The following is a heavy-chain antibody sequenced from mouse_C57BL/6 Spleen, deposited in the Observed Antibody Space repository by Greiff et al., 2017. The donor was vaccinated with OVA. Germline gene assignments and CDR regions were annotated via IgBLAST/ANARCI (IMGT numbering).Heavy chain of an antibody. CDR1: GYTFTSYW. CDR3: ARWAHDYDGARFAY. Sequence: QVQLQQPGAELVMPGASVKLSCKASGYTFTSYWMHWVKQRPGQGLEWIGEIDPSDSYTNYNQKFKGKSTLTVDKSSSTAYMQLSSLTSEDSAVYYGARWAHDYDGARFAYWGQGTLVTVSA. J-gene: IGHJ3*01. V-gene: IGHV1-69*01. D-gene: IGHD2-4*01. CDR2: IDPSDSYT.